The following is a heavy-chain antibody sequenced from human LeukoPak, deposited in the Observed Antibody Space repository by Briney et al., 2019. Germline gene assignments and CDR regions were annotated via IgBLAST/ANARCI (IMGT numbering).Heavy chain of an antibody. J-gene: IGHJ4*02. D-gene: IGHD3-3*01. CDR3: ARDPEGHGYYFDY. CDR1: GGSTSNYF. V-gene: IGHV4-4*07. Sequence: PSETLSLTCTVSGGSTSNYFCTWLRQSAGKGLEWIGRIHTSGSTNYNPSLKSRVSMSVDTSKNQFSLKLSSVTAAHTAVYYCARDPEGHGYYFDYWGQGALVTASS. CDR2: IHTSGST.